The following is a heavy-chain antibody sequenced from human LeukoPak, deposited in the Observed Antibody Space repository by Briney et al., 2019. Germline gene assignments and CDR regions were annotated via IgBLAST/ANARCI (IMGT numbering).Heavy chain of an antibody. D-gene: IGHD1-26*01. CDR2: ISAYNGHT. Sequence: GASVKVSCKASGYSFTSYGITWVRQAPGQGLEWMGWISAYNGHTNYAQKVQGRVTMITDRSTSTAYMELRSLRSDDTAVYFCASDLAREGATSLDFWGQGTLVTVSS. CDR3: ASDLAREGATSLDF. CDR1: GYSFTSYG. J-gene: IGHJ4*02. V-gene: IGHV1-18*01.